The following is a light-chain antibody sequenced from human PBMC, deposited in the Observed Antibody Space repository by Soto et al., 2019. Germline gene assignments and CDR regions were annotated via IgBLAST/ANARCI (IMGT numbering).Light chain of an antibody. V-gene: IGKV1-39*01. CDR1: QSIRSY. Sequence: DIQMTQSPSSLSASVGDRVTITCRASQSIRSYLNWYQQKPEKAPELLIYEASRLQSGVPSRFSGSGSGTDFTLTISSLQPEDFATYYCQQSYTTPFTFGPGTKVDIK. CDR2: EAS. CDR3: QQSYTTPFT. J-gene: IGKJ3*01.